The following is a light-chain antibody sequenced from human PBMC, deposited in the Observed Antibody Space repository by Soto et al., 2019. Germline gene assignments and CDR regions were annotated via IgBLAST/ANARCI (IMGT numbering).Light chain of an antibody. Sequence: DIQMTQSPTSLSASVGDRVTITCRASQGIRNYVAWYQQIPGKAPKLLIYAASTLQSGVPTRFSGGGSTTDIPITIRRLQPEDVANYSWQKYSSVTVFGHGNKVEIK. CDR2: AAS. CDR3: QKYSSVTV. V-gene: IGKV1-27*01. J-gene: IGKJ3*01. CDR1: QGIRNY.